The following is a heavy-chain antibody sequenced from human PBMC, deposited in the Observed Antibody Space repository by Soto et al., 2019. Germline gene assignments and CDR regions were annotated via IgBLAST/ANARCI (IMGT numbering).Heavy chain of an antibody. Sequence: QVQLQGSDPRLLKPSETLSLTCTVPGASVTSYYWSWIRQPAGKGLDWVGRIYTSGNTDYNPSLKSRVTLSLETSQNQVSLKLSSVTAADTAIYYCARDGVGPHGMDVWGQGTTVTVSS. CDR1: GASVTSYY. CDR3: ARDGVGPHGMDV. J-gene: IGHJ6*02. CDR2: IYTSGNT. V-gene: IGHV4-4*07. D-gene: IGHD2-8*01.